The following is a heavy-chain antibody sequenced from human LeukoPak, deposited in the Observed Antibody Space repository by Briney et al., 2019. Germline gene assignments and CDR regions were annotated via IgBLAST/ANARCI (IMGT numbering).Heavy chain of an antibody. CDR3: ARAYSSSWYDF. CDR2: ISSSGSGGST. CDR1: GFTLSSYA. D-gene: IGHD6-13*01. Sequence: GGSLRLSCAASGFTLSSYAMSWVRQAPGKGLEWVSGISSSGSGGSTYYADSVKGRFTISRDNSKNTLYLQINSVRAEDTAVYYCARAYSSSWYDFWGQGTLVTVSS. V-gene: IGHV3-23*01. J-gene: IGHJ5*01.